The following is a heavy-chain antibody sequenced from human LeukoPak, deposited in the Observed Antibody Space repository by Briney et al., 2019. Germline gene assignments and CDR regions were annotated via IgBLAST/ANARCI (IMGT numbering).Heavy chain of an antibody. Sequence: SQTLSLNCAISGDSVSSNSVAWHWIRQSPSRGLEWLGRTYYRSKWNNEYAESVRSRITINPDTSKNQFSLQLDSVTPEDTAVYYCARERYYFDYWGQGTLVTVSS. V-gene: IGHV6-1*01. CDR1: GDSVSSNSVA. CDR3: ARERYYFDY. CDR2: TYYRSKWNN. J-gene: IGHJ4*02.